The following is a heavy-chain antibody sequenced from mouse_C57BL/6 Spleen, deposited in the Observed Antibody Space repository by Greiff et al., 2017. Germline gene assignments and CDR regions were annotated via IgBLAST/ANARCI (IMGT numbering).Heavy chain of an antibody. CDR2: IHPNSGST. V-gene: IGHV1-64*01. CDR1: GYTFTSYW. Sequence: QVQLQQPGAELVKPGASVKLSCKASGYTFTSYWMHWVKQRPGQGLEWIGMIHPNSGSTNYNEKFKSKATLTVDKSSSTAYMQLSSLTSEDSAVYYCAKEAYGYDWDEGFAYWGQGTLVTVSA. D-gene: IGHD2-2*01. CDR3: AKEAYGYDWDEGFAY. J-gene: IGHJ3*01.